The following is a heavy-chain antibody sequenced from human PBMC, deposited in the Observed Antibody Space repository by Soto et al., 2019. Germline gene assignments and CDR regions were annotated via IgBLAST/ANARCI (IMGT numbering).Heavy chain of an antibody. D-gene: IGHD3-22*01. J-gene: IGHJ4*02. CDR2: VYYSGST. CDR3: ARDRSYDSSGLDY. Sequence: SETLSLTCTVSGGSISSGGYYWSWIRQHPGKGLEWIGYVYYSGSTYYNPSLKSRVTISVDTSKNQFSLKLSSVTAADTAVYYCARDRSYDSSGLDYWGQGTLVTVSS. V-gene: IGHV4-31*03. CDR1: GGSISSGGYY.